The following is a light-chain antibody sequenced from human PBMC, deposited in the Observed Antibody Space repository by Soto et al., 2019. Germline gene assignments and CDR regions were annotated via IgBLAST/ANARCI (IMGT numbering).Light chain of an antibody. CDR1: SIDFVTYNR. J-gene: IGLJ1*01. CDR2: EVR. Sequence: QSVLTQPPSVSGSPGQSVTISCTGTSIDFVTYNRVSWYQQPPGTAPKLIIYEVRNRPSGVPDRFSGSKSGNTASLTISWRQAADAADYYCCSYTGTSTYVFGTGNQLTVL. V-gene: IGLV2-18*02. CDR3: CSYTGTSTYV.